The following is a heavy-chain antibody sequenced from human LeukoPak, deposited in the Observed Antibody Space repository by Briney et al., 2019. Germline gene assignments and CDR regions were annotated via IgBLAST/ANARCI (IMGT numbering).Heavy chain of an antibody. V-gene: IGHV4-34*01. CDR1: GGSFSGYY. CDR2: INHSGST. Sequence: SETLSLTCAVYGGSFSGYYWSWLRQPPGKGLEWLGEINHSGSTNYNPSLKSRVTISVDTSKNQFSLKLSSVTAADTAVYYCARVFQGGEWLLGGLDCWGQGTLVIVSS. J-gene: IGHJ4*02. CDR3: ARVFQGGEWLLGGLDC. D-gene: IGHD3-3*01.